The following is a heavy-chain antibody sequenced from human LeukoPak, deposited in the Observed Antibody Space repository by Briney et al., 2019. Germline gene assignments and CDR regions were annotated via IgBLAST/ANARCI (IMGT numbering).Heavy chain of an antibody. D-gene: IGHD3-16*02. CDR3: ARHYDYVWGSYRPSSHLDY. CDR2: ISAYNGNT. V-gene: IGHV1-18*01. CDR1: GYTFTSYG. Sequence: ASVKVSCKASGYTFTSYGISWVRQAPGQGLEWMGWISAYNGNTNYAQKLQGRVTMTTDTSTSTAYMELRSLRSDDTAVYYCARHYDYVWGSYRPSSHLDYWGQGTLVTVSS. J-gene: IGHJ4*02.